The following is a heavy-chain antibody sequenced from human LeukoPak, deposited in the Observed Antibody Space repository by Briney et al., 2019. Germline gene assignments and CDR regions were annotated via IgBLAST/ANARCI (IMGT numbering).Heavy chain of an antibody. CDR3: TTPRHSSSWFDY. CDR2: IKSKTDGGTT. D-gene: IGHD6-13*01. J-gene: IGHJ4*02. Sequence: PGGSLRLSCAASGFTFSNAWMSRVRQAPGKGLEWVGRIKSKTDGGTTDYAAPVKGRFTISRDDSKNTLYLQMNSLKTEDTAVYYCTTPRHSSSWFDYWGQGTLVTVSS. CDR1: GFTFSNAW. V-gene: IGHV3-15*01.